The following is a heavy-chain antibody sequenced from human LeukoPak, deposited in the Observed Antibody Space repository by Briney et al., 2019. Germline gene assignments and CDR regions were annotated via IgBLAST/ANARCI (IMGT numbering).Heavy chain of an antibody. V-gene: IGHV3-21*01. CDR3: ARDFGYLDAFDI. Sequence: GGSLRLSCAASGFTFSSYSMNWVRQAPGKGLEWVSSISSSSGYIYYADSVKGRFTISRDNAKNSLYLQMNSLRAEDTAVYYCARDFGYLDAFDIWGQGTMVTVSS. CDR2: ISSSSGYI. D-gene: IGHD3-10*01. J-gene: IGHJ3*02. CDR1: GFTFSSYS.